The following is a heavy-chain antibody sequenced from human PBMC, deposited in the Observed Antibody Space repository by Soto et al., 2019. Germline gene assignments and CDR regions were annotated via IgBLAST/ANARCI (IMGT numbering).Heavy chain of an antibody. V-gene: IGHV1-46*01. D-gene: IGHD3-10*01. CDR3: ARDVLLWFGNYYYYGMEV. J-gene: IGHJ6*02. Sequence: ASVKVSCKASGYSFTTYYIHWVRQAPGQGLEWMGIINPSDRTTFYAQRFQGRVTMTRDTSTSTVYMELRSLRSEDTAVYYCARDVLLWFGNYYYYGMEVWGQGTTVTVSS. CDR2: INPSDRTT. CDR1: GYSFTTYY.